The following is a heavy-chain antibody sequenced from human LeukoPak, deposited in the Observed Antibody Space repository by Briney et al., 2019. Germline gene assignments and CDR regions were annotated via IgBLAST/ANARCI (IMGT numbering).Heavy chain of an antibody. CDR3: ARTSGDTIFGDIDY. J-gene: IGHJ4*02. V-gene: IGHV4-59*01. CDR1: GGSISSYH. D-gene: IGHD3-3*01. CDR2: IYYSGST. Sequence: SETLSLTCTVSGGSISSYHWSWIRQPPGQGLEWIGYIYYSGSTNYNPSLKSPVTISVDTSKNQFSLKLSSVTAADTAVYYCARTSGDTIFGDIDYWGQGTLVTVSS.